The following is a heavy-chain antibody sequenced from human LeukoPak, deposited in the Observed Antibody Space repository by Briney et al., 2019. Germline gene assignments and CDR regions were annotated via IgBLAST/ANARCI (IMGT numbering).Heavy chain of an antibody. CDR2: ISSSGSTM. CDR1: GFIFSDYY. J-gene: IGHJ4*02. V-gene: IGHV3-11*04. D-gene: IGHD3-10*01. CDR3: ARAPGAYYYGSGSYYNALNY. Sequence: GGSLRLSCAASGFIFSDYYMSWIRQAPVKGLEWVSYISSSGSTMYYTDSVKGRFTISRDNAKNSLYLQMNSLRAEDTAVYYCARAPGAYYYGSGSYYNALNYWGQGTLVTVSS.